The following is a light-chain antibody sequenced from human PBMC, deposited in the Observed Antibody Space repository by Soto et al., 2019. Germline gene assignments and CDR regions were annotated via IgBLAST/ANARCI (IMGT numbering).Light chain of an antibody. CDR3: MQALQKPST. J-gene: IGKJ1*01. CDR2: LGS. Sequence: VVTQSPRALPVTPGEPASMSCRSSQRLIIQLHWYLQNPGQSPQLLINLGSTRASGVPDRYSGSGSGTDFTLKISKVEAEDVGVYYCMQALQKPSTFGQGTKVDIK. CDR1: QRLIIQ. V-gene: IGKV2-28*01.